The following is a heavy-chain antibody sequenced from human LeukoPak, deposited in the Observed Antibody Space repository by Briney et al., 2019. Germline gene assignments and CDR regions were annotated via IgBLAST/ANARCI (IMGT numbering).Heavy chain of an antibody. CDR2: IHTSGST. CDR1: GASIDTYY. Sequence: SETLSLTCSVSGASIDTYYWSWIRQPAGKGLEWIGHIHTSGSTNYNPSLKSRVTMSVDTSKNQFSLKVNSVTAADTAVYYCAKEGMIRGVIDYWGQGALVTVSS. D-gene: IGHD3-10*01. CDR3: AKEGMIRGVIDY. J-gene: IGHJ4*02. V-gene: IGHV4-4*07.